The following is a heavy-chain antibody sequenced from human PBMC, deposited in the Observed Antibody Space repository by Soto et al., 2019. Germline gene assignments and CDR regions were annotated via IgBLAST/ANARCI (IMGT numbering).Heavy chain of an antibody. CDR1: GFTFSNAW. Sequence: EVQLVESGGGLVKPGGSLRLSCVGSGFTFSNAWMTWVRQAPGKGLEWVGRIKSRIDGETREYAAPVKDRFTISRDDSKNTVYLKVTGLKTEDTAIYYCTADVPTQGVGEFDYWGKGTLIAVSS. D-gene: IGHD3-10*01. J-gene: IGHJ4*02. V-gene: IGHV3-15*01. CDR2: IKSRIDGETR. CDR3: TADVPTQGVGEFDY.